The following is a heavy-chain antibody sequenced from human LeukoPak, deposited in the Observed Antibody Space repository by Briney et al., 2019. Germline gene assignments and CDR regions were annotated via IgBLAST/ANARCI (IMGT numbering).Heavy chain of an antibody. CDR3: AKDATNSWLLAYFDY. J-gene: IGHJ4*02. CDR1: GFTFSSYA. Sequence: GGSLRLSCAASGFTFSSYAMSWVRQAPGKGLEWVSAISGSGGSTYYADSVEGRFTISRDNSKNTLYLQMNSLRAEDTAVYYCAKDATNSWLLAYFDYWGQGTLVTVSS. D-gene: IGHD2-21*02. V-gene: IGHV3-23*01. CDR2: ISGSGGST.